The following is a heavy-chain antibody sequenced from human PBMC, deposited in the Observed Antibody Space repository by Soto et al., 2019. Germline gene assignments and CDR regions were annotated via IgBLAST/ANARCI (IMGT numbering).Heavy chain of an antibody. CDR2: ISTYNGNT. Sequence: QVPLVQSGAEVKKPGASLKVSCQASGYSFSDYGIAWVWQAPGQGLAWVGWISTYNGNTNYAQKFQGRVTMTTDTSANTAYMELRSLRSDDTAMYYCARYGYSSGWYLGTGMDVWGQGTPVTVSS. CDR1: GYSFSDYG. V-gene: IGHV1-18*04. D-gene: IGHD6-19*01. CDR3: ARYGYSSGWYLGTGMDV. J-gene: IGHJ6*02.